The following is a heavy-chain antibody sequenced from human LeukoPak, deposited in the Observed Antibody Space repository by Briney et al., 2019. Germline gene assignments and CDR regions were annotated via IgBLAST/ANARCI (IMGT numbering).Heavy chain of an antibody. CDR3: AKSAEVQSGSYYGSWFDP. CDR2: IPYEGSNK. Sequence: PGGSLRLSCAASGFTFSSYGMHWVRQAPGKGLEWVAVIPYEGSNKYYADSVKGRFTISRDNSKNTLYLQMNSLRAEDTAVYYCAKSAEVQSGSYYGSWFDPWGQGTLVTVSS. V-gene: IGHV3-30*18. CDR1: GFTFSSYG. J-gene: IGHJ5*02. D-gene: IGHD1-26*01.